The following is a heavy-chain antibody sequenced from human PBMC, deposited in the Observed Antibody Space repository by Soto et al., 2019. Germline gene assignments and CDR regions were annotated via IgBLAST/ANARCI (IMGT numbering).Heavy chain of an antibody. V-gene: IGHV3-48*02. CDR2: ISSSSSTI. CDR1: GFTFSSYS. D-gene: IGHD3-3*01. J-gene: IGHJ6*02. CDR3: ARDRVTIFEGGMDV. Sequence: AGSLRLSCAASGFTFSSYSMNWVRQAPGKGLEWVSYISSSSSTIYYADSVKGRFTISRDNAKNSLYLQMNSLRDEDTAVYYCARDRVTIFEGGMDVWGQGTTVTVSS.